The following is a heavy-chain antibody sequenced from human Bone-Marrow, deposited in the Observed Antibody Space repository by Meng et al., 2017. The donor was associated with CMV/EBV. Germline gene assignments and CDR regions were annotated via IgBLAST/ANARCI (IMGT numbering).Heavy chain of an antibody. D-gene: IGHD5-12*01. CDR1: GYTFTSYG. J-gene: IGHJ4*02. CDR3: ASVRRDIVATGIFDY. Sequence: SVKVSCKASGYTFTSYGISWVRQAPGQGLEWTGGIIPIFGTANYAQKFQGRVTITTDESTSTAYMELSSLRSEDTAVYYCASVRRDIVATGIFDYWGQGTLVTVYS. V-gene: IGHV1-69*05. CDR2: IIPIFGTA.